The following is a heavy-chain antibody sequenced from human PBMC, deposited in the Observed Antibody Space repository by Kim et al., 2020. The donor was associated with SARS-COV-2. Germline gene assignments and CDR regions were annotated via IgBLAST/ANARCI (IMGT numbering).Heavy chain of an antibody. Sequence: GGSLRLSCAASGFTFSSYGMHWVRQAPGKGLEWVAVISYDGSNKYYADSVKGRFTISRDNSKNTLYLQMNSLRAEDTAVSGRGGRPATANWFDPWGQGTLVTVSS. D-gene: IGHD2-2*01. CDR1: GFTFSSYG. CDR2: ISYDGSNK. V-gene: IGHV3-30*03. J-gene: IGHJ5*02. CDR3: GGRPATANWFDP.